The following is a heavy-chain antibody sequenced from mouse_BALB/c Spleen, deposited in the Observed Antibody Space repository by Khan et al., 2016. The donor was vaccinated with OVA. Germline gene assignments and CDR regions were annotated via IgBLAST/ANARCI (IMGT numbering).Heavy chain of an antibody. CDR3: ALRGDIYDTYYGYAMDY. CDR2: IDPANGNT. CDR1: GFNIKDTY. J-gene: IGHJ4*01. Sequence: VQLQQSGAELVKPGASVKLSCTASGFNIKDTYMHWVKQRPEQGLEWIGRIDPANGNTQYDPKFQGKATITADPSSNPAYLQLSSRTSEYTAVYYCALRGDIYDTYYGYAMDYWGQGTSVTVSS. D-gene: IGHD2-3*01. V-gene: IGHV14-3*02.